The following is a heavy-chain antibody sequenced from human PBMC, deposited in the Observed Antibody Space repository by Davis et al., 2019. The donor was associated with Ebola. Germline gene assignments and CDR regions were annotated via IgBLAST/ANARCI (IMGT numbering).Heavy chain of an antibody. CDR2: ISYDGNNQ. V-gene: IGHV3-30*03. J-gene: IGHJ3*02. CDR3: VREGGFVLYAFDI. D-gene: IGHD3-16*01. Sequence: PGGSLRLSCAASGFTFSSYGMHWVRQAPGKGLEWVAVISYDGNNQYYEDSVKGRFTISRDNFKNTLYLQMNSLRNEETAVYYCVREGGFVLYAFDIWGQGTTVTVSS. CDR1: GFTFSSYG.